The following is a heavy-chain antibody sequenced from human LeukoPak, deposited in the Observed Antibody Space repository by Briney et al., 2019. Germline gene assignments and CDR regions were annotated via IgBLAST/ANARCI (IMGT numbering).Heavy chain of an antibody. Sequence: SSETLSLTCTVSGGSINTYYWSWIRQPPGKGLEWIGYIYYSGSTNYNPSLKSRVTISVDTSKNQFSLKLSSVTAADTAVYYCARGSSEGSWFDPWGQGTLVTVSS. CDR3: ARGSSEGSWFDP. J-gene: IGHJ5*02. D-gene: IGHD6-6*01. V-gene: IGHV4-59*01. CDR1: GGSINTYY. CDR2: IYYSGST.